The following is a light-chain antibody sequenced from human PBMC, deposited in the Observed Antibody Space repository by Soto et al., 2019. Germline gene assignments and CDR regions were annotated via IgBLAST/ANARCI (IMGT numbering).Light chain of an antibody. CDR3: QQYNNWWT. V-gene: IGKV3-15*01. CDR2: AAS. J-gene: IGKJ1*01. Sequence: EIVMTQSPAPLSVSPGERATLSCRASQSVNRNLAWYQQKPGQAPRLLIYAASTRATGIPARFSGSGSETEFTLTISSLQSEDFAVYYCQQYNNWWTFGQGTKVEI. CDR1: QSVNRN.